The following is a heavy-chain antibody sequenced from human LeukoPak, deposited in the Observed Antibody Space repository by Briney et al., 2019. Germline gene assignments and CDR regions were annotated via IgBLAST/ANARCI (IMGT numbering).Heavy chain of an antibody. CDR2: MSGGGGST. J-gene: IGHJ5*02. Sequence: PGGSLRLSCAASGFTFSSYAMSWVRQAPGKGLVWVSAMSGGGGSTYYADSVKGRFTISRDNAKNSLYLQMNSLRAEDTAVYFCAASNGGYGPWGQGALVTVSS. V-gene: IGHV3-23*01. CDR1: GFTFSSYA. D-gene: IGHD5-12*01. CDR3: AASNGGYGP.